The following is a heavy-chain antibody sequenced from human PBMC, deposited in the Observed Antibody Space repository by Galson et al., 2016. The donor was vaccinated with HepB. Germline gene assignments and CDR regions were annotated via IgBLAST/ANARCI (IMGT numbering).Heavy chain of an antibody. CDR3: ASSDYYGSGSYSYFDY. Sequence: SVKVSCKASGYTFTYRYLHWVRQAPGQALEWMGWITPFNGNTNSAQKFQDRVTITRDRSMSTAYMELSSLRFEDSAMYYCASSDYYGSGSYSYFDYWGQGTLVTVSS. D-gene: IGHD3-10*01. CDR1: GYTFTYRY. V-gene: IGHV1-45*02. CDR2: ITPFNGNT. J-gene: IGHJ4*02.